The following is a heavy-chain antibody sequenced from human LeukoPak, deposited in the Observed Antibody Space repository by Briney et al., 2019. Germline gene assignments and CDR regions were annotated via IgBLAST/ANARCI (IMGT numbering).Heavy chain of an antibody. J-gene: IGHJ4*02. CDR2: IIPILGIA. Sequence: SVKVSCKASGGTFSSYAISWVRQAPGQGLEWMGRIIPILGIANYAQKFQGRVTITADKSTSTAYMELSSLRSEDTAVYYCANRVGYYYDSSGPGDYWGQGTLVTVSS. CDR1: GGTFSSYA. CDR3: ANRVGYYYDSSGPGDY. V-gene: IGHV1-69*04. D-gene: IGHD3-22*01.